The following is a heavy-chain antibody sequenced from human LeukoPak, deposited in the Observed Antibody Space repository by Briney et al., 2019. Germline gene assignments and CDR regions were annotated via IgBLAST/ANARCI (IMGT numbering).Heavy chain of an antibody. Sequence: GGSLRLSCAASGFTFSSYAMSWVRQAPGKGLEWVSAISGSGGSTYYADSVKGRFTISRDNAKNSLYLQLNNLRAEDTAVYYCARIGSWLAFDIWGQGTMVTVSS. D-gene: IGHD2-15*01. J-gene: IGHJ3*02. V-gene: IGHV3-23*01. CDR2: ISGSGGST. CDR1: GFTFSSYA. CDR3: ARIGSWLAFDI.